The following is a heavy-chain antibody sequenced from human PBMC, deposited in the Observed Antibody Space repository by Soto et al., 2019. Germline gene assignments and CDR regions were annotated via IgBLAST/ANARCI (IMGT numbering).Heavy chain of an antibody. D-gene: IGHD3-16*01. CDR1: GYTFTSYY. J-gene: IGHJ3*02. CDR2: INPSGGST. CDR3: ARDPKRMGGHDAFDI. Sequence: ASVKVSCKASGYTFTSYYMHWVRQAPGQGLEWMGIINPSGGSTSYAQKFQGRVTMTRDTSTSTVYMELSSLRSEDTAVYYCARDPKRMGGHDAFDIWGQGTMVTVSS. V-gene: IGHV1-46*01.